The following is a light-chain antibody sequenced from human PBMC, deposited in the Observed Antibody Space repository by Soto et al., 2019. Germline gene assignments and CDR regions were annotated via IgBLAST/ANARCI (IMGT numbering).Light chain of an antibody. V-gene: IGLV2-14*03. J-gene: IGLJ2*01. CDR2: DVT. CDR3: NSFTTSTNIVL. Sequence: SALTQPASVSGSPGQSITISCTGTSSDVGGYNYVSWYQKHPGKAPKLMIYDVTIRPSGVSNRLSGSKSGNTASLTISGLQADDEADYYCNSFTTSTNIVLFGGGTKLTVL. CDR1: SSDVGGYNY.